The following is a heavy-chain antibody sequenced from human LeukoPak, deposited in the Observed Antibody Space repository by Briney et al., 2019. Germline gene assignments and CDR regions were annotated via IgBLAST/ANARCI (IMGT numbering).Heavy chain of an antibody. V-gene: IGHV4-39*01. CDR3: ARQYGGYNGNFDY. CDR1: GGSISSSSYY. Sequence: SETLSLTCTVSGGSISSSSYYWGWIRQPPGKGMEWIGSIYYSGSTYYNPSLKSRVTISVHTTTNQFSLKLSSVTAADTAVYYCARQYGGYNGNFDYSRQGTLVTVSS. D-gene: IGHD5-12*01. J-gene: IGHJ4*02. CDR2: IYYSGST.